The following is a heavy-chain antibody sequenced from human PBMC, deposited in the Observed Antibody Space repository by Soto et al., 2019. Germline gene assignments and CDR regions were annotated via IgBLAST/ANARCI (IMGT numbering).Heavy chain of an antibody. CDR1: GFIFSIYD. CDR3: ARGTVTAGAFDI. J-gene: IGHJ3*02. D-gene: IGHD4-17*01. CDR2: IGTAGDT. Sequence: EVQLVESGGGLVQPGGSLRLSCAASGFIFSIYDMHWVRQATGKGLEWVSCIGTAGDTHYPGSVKGRFTISRENAKNSLYLQMNSLRAGDTAVYYCARGTVTAGAFDIWGQGTMVTVSS. V-gene: IGHV3-13*01.